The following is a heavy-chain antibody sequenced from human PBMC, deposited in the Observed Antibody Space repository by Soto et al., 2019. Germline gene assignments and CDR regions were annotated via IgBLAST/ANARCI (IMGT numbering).Heavy chain of an antibody. CDR3: ARVSMVTKLYY. V-gene: IGHV4-59*01. J-gene: IGHJ4*01. Sequence: SETLSLTCTVSGTSIGSSYWSWIRQPPGKGLEWMGYIFYSGSTNYSPSLNSRVSITVDTSKNQLSLNLSSVTAADTAVYYCARVSMVTKLYYWGHGMLVTVSS. CDR2: IFYSGST. CDR1: GTSIGSSY. D-gene: IGHD4-17*01.